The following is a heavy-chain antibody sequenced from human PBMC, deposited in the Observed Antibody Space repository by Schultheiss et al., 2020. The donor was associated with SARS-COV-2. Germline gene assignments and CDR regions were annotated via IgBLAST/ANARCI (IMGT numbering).Heavy chain of an antibody. CDR3: ARTPAPSSGYYEVFDY. J-gene: IGHJ4*02. D-gene: IGHD3-22*01. V-gene: IGHV4-59*12. Sequence: SETLSLTCTVSGGSLNNYYWSWIRQPPGKGLEWIGYIYYSGSTNYNPSLKSRVTISVDTSKNQFSLKLSSVTAADTAVYYCARTPAPSSGYYEVFDYWGQGTLVTVSS. CDR1: GGSLNNYY. CDR2: IYYSGST.